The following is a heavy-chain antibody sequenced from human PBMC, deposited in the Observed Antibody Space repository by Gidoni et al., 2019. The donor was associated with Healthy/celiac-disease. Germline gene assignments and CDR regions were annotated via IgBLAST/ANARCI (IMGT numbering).Heavy chain of an antibody. Sequence: DVQLVQSGAEVKKPGESLRIYCKGSGYSFTSYWISWVRQMPGKGLEWMGRIDPSDSYTNYSPSFQGHVTISADKSISTAYLQWSSLKASDTAMYYCARRERGPLSDFWSGSDYWGQGTLVTVSS. CDR2: IDPSDSYT. CDR3: ARRERGPLSDFWSGSDY. J-gene: IGHJ4*02. CDR1: GYSFTSYW. V-gene: IGHV5-10-1*03. D-gene: IGHD3-3*01.